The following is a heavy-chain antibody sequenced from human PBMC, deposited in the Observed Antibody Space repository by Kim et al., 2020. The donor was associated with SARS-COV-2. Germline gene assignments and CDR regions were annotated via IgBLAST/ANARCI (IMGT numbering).Heavy chain of an antibody. J-gene: IGHJ4*02. D-gene: IGHD6-19*01. V-gene: IGHV3-15*01. Sequence: PVKGRFTISGDDSKSTLYLQRNSLKPEDTAVYYCTTEGYSSGWYGPDFDYWGQGTLVTVSS. CDR3: TTEGYSSGWYGPDFDY.